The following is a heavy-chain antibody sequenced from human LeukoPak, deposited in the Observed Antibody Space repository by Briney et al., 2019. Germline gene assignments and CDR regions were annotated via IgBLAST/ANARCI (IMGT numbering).Heavy chain of an antibody. J-gene: IGHJ4*02. CDR3: ARGGGYFNY. Sequence: PSETLSLTCAVYGGSFSGYYWSWIRQPAGKGLEWIGRIYTSGSTNYNPSLKSRVTISVDTSKTQLSLKLSSVTAADTAVYYCARGGGYFNYWGQGTLVTVSS. V-gene: IGHV4-59*10. CDR2: IYTSGST. CDR1: GGSFSGYY. D-gene: IGHD3-16*01.